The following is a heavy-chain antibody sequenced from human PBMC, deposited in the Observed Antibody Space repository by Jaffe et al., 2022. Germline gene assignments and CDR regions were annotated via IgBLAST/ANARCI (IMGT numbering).Heavy chain of an antibody. CDR3: ARLESYRGPIDY. D-gene: IGHD1-1*01. CDR2: IYHSGST. V-gene: IGHV4-38-2*01. J-gene: IGHJ4*02. CDR1: GYSISSGYY. Sequence: QVQLQESGPGLVKPSETLSLTCAVSGYSISSGYYWGWIRQPPGKGLEWIGSIYHSGSTYYNPSLKSRVTISVDTSKNQFSLKLSSVTAADTAVYYCARLESYRGPIDYWGQGTLVTVSS.